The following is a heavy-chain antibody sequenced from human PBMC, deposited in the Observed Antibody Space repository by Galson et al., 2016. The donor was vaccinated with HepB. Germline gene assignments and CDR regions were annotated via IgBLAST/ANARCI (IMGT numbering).Heavy chain of an antibody. V-gene: IGHV3-11*06. Sequence: SLRLSCAASEFTFSYYYMSWIRQAPGKGLEWVSYISGSSHYTNYADPVKGRFTISRDHAKHSLYLQMTSLKAEDTAVYYCARYTSSSPYYYYMDVWGKGTTVTVSS. CDR1: EFTFSYYY. D-gene: IGHD6-6*01. CDR3: ARYTSSSPYYYYMDV. J-gene: IGHJ6*03. CDR2: ISGSSHYT.